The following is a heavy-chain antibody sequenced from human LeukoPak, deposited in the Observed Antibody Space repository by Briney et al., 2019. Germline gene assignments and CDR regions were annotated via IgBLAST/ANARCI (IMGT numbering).Heavy chain of an antibody. V-gene: IGHV3-11*06. D-gene: IGHD2-2*01. CDR2: ISSSSSYT. J-gene: IGHJ6*04. CDR3: ARVGYCSSTSCYERDYYYYGMDV. CDR1: GFTFSDYY. Sequence: PGGSLRLSCAASGFTFSDYYMSWIRQAPGKGLEGVSYISSSSSYTNYADSVKGRFIISRDNAKNSLYLQMNSLRAEDTAVYYCARVGYCSSTSCYERDYYYYGMDVWGKGTTVTVSS.